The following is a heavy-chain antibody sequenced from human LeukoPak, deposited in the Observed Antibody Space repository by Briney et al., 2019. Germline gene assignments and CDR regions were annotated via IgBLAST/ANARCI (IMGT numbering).Heavy chain of an antibody. CDR3: ARDSTTVTNEIDY. V-gene: IGHV3-23*01. CDR2: ISGSGGST. J-gene: IGHJ4*02. CDR1: GFTFSSYW. Sequence: QTGGSLRLSCAASGFTFSSYWMSWVRQAPGKGLEWVSGISGSGGSTYYADSVKGRFTISRDNAKNSLHLQMNSLRAEDTAVYYCARDSTTVTNEIDYWGQGTLVTVSS. D-gene: IGHD4-11*01.